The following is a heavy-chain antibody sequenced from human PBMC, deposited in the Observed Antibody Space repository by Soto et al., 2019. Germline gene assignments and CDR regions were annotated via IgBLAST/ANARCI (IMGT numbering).Heavy chain of an antibody. D-gene: IGHD6-19*01. J-gene: IGHJ5*02. Sequence: HPGGSLRLSCAASGFTFSSYWMSWVRQAPGKGLEWVANIKQDGSEKYYVDSVKGRFTISRDNAKNSLYLQMNSLRAEDTAVYYCARDSNGLARYSSGWPTWGKGTLVTVSS. V-gene: IGHV3-7*01. CDR2: IKQDGSEK. CDR3: ARDSNGLARYSSGWPT. CDR1: GFTFSSYW.